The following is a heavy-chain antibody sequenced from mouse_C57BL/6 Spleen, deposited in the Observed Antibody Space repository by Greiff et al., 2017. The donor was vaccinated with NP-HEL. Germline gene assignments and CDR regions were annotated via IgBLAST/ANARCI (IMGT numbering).Heavy chain of an antibody. CDR2: IHPNSGST. CDR3: AREDYYGSSFDY. Sequence: VQLQQSGAELVKPGASVKLSCKASGYTFTSYWMHWVKQRPGQGLEWIGMIHPNSGSTNYNEKFKSKATLTVDKSSSTAYMQLSSLTSEDSAVYYCAREDYYGSSFDYWGQGTTLTVSS. D-gene: IGHD1-1*01. CDR1: GYTFTSYW. J-gene: IGHJ2*01. V-gene: IGHV1-64*01.